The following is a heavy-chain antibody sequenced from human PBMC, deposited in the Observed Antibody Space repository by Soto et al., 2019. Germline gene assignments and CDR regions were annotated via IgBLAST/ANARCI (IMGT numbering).Heavy chain of an antibody. V-gene: IGHV5-51*01. J-gene: IGHJ6*02. CDR2: IYPGDSDT. Sequence: PGESLKISCKGSGYSFTSYWIGWVRQMPGKGLEWMGIIYPGDSDTRYSPSFQGQVTISTDKSISTAYLQRSSLKASDTAMYYCARAPVRFFDFCSGYYSDTPAYYGMDVWGQGTTVTVSS. CDR1: GYSFTSYW. D-gene: IGHD3-3*01. CDR3: ARAPVRFFDFCSGYYSDTPAYYGMDV.